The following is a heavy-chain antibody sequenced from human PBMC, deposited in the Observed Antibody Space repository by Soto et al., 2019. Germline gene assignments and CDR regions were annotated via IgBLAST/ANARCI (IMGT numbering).Heavy chain of an antibody. D-gene: IGHD4-17*01. CDR3: AGGMTTVYGYFQH. CDR1: GFTFSSYA. CDR2: ISYDGSNK. Sequence: QVQLVESGGGVVQPGRSLRLSCAASGFTFSSYAMHWVRQAPGKGLEWVAVISYDGSNKYYADSVKGRFTISRDTSKNALYLQMNSLRAEATAVYYCAGGMTTVYGYFQHWGQGTLVTVSS. V-gene: IGHV3-30-3*01. J-gene: IGHJ1*01.